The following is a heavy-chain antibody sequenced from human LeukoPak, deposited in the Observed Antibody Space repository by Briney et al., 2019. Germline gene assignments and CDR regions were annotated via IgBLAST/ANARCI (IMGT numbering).Heavy chain of an antibody. J-gene: IGHJ4*02. V-gene: IGHV3-21*06. CDR2: ITRSSDYI. D-gene: IGHD2-8*01. Sequence: PGGSLRLSCAASGFTFSSYAMSWVRQAPGKGLEWVSSITRSSDYIYYADSVKGRFTISRDNAKNSLYLQMNSLRAEDTAVYYCGRNQGYTYASVWGQGTLVTVSS. CDR1: GFTFSSYA. CDR3: GRNQGYTYASV.